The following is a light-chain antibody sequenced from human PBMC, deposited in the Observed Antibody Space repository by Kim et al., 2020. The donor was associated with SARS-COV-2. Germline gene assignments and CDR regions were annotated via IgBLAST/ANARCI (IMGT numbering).Light chain of an antibody. CDR3: QSYDSSLSAYV. Sequence: VNTSCAGTSSSSGPDYGVYWYQQLPGTAPKLLIFDDGNRPSGVPDRFSDSRSGTSASLAITGLQAEDEADYYCQSYDSSLSAYVFGTGTKVTVL. V-gene: IGLV1-40*01. J-gene: IGLJ1*01. CDR2: DDG. CDR1: SSSSGPDYG.